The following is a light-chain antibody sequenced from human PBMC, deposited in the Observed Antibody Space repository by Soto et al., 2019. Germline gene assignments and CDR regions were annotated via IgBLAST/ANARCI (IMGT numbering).Light chain of an antibody. CDR1: SNIKNL. CDR2: WAS. V-gene: IGKV4-1*01. CDR3: QQYYTTPYT. Sequence: DIVMTQSPDSLAVSLGERATINCKSSSNIKNLLVWYQQKPRQPPKLIYWASTRESGVPDRFSGSGSGTDFTLTISSLQAEDVAVYYCQQYYTTPYTFGQGTKLEIK. J-gene: IGKJ2*01.